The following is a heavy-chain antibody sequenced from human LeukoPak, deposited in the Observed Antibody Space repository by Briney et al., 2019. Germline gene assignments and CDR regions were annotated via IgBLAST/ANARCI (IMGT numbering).Heavy chain of an antibody. CDR2: VSYEDGSNK. Sequence: GGSLRLSCAASGFSFSIYDMHWVRQAPGKGLEWVAVVSYEDGSNKYYADSVKGRFTISRDNSKSTLNLQMNSLRAEDTAVYYCAASTVTTVSLDYWGQGTLVTVSS. V-gene: IGHV3-30*03. J-gene: IGHJ4*02. CDR3: AASTVTTVSLDY. CDR1: GFSFSIYD. D-gene: IGHD4-17*01.